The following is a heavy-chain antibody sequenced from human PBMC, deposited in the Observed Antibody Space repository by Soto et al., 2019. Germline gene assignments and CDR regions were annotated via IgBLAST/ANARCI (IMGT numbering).Heavy chain of an antibody. CDR3: ARIRGYWYGLDV. Sequence: EVQLLESGGGLVQPGGSLRLSCAACGFPLSTYGMTWIRQAPGKGLEWVSAITGTGGNTYYVDSVKGRFTSSRDNSKNMLYLQVNSLRVEDTAVYYCARIRGYWYGLDVWGQGTTVTVSS. CDR1: GFPLSTYG. J-gene: IGHJ6*02. V-gene: IGHV3-23*01. CDR2: ITGTGGNT.